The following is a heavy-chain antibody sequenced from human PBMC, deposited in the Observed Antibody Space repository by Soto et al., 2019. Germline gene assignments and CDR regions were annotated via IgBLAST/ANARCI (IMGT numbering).Heavy chain of an antibody. J-gene: IGHJ4*02. V-gene: IGHV4-59*01. CDR2: VFYTGST. CDR1: GDSFSHYY. Sequence: SETLSLTCTVSGDSFSHYYWSWIRQPPGRGLEWIGYVFYTGSTNYNPSIKSRVSTSIDTSRNQFSLHLSSVTAADTAVYYCAKGTVVAATVFDYWGQGTLVTVSS. D-gene: IGHD3-22*01. CDR3: AKGTVVAATVFDY.